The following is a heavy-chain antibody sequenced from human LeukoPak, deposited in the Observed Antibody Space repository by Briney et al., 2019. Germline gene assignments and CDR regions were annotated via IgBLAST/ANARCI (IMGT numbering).Heavy chain of an antibody. CDR1: GGSVSSGSYY. V-gene: IGHV4-61*01. CDR2: IYHSGST. Sequence: PSETLSLTCTVSGGSVSSGSYYWSWIRQPPGKGLEWIGYIYHSGSTNYNPSLKSRVTISIDTSKNQFSLKLSSVTAADTAVYYCARAGYYYGSGSLFYFDYWGQGTLVTVSS. D-gene: IGHD3-10*01. CDR3: ARAGYYYGSGSLFYFDY. J-gene: IGHJ4*02.